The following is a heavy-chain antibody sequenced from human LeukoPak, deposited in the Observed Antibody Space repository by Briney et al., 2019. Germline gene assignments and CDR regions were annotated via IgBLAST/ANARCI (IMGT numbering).Heavy chain of an antibody. D-gene: IGHD3-22*01. CDR1: GFTFSSYG. V-gene: IGHV3-33*01. CDR2: IWYDGSNK. J-gene: IGHJ4*02. Sequence: GGSLRLSCAASGFTFSSYGMHWVRQAPGKGLEWVAVIWYDGSNKYYADSVKGRFTISRDNSKNTLYLQMNSLRAEDTAVYYCARERSAMIVVFDYWGQGTLVTVPS. CDR3: ARERSAMIVVFDY.